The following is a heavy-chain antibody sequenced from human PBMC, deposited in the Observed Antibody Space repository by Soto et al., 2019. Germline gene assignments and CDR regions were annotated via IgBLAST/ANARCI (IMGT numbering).Heavy chain of an antibody. D-gene: IGHD2-21*02. CDR3: ARDQLILPAHDFFYGSDV. V-gene: IGHV3-7*03. CDR1: GFTLSMYS. CDR2: IPQEGSDG. Sequence: DVQLEESGGGLVQPGESLRLSCEVSGFTLSMYSMTWVRQAPGKGLEWVAKIPQEGSDGHYVDSVKGRFTISRDKAKNSVYLHMNSLRAEDTDVYYCARDQLILPAHDFFYGSDVWGQGAKVTVSS. J-gene: IGHJ6*02.